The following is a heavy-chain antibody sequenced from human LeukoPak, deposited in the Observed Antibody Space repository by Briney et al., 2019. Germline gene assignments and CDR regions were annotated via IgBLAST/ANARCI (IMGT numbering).Heavy chain of an antibody. CDR2: IYYTGST. CDR3: AKQEAVTATYFYGMDV. D-gene: IGHD2-21*02. V-gene: IGHV4-39*01. J-gene: IGHJ6*02. CDR1: GGSISSSIYY. Sequence: SETLSLTCTVSGGSISSSIYYWGWIRQPPGKRLEWIGSIYYTGSTYFNPSLKNRATISVDTSKNHFSLELSSMTAADTAVYYCAKQEAVTATYFYGMDVWGQGTTVTVSS.